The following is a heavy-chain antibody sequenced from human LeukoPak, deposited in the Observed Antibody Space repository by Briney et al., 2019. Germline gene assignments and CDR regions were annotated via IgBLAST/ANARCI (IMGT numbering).Heavy chain of an antibody. CDR3: ASLEEGLHPPVDY. J-gene: IGHJ4*02. CDR1: GGSISSGDYY. CDR2: IYYSGST. V-gene: IGHV4-39*01. Sequence: SETLSLTCTVSGGSISSGDYYWSWIRQPPGKGLEWIGSIYYSGSTYYNPSLKSRVTISVDTSKNQFSLKLSSVTAADTVVYYCASLEEGLHPPVDYWGQGTLVTVSS. D-gene: IGHD5-24*01.